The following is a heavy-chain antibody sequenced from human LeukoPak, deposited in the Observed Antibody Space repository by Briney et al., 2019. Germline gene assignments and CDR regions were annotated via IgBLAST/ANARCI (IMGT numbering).Heavy chain of an antibody. CDR3: AKGIAAARPDNFDY. CDR1: GGSISGGSYY. V-gene: IGHV4-61*02. J-gene: IGHJ4*02. D-gene: IGHD6-6*01. CDR2: IYTSGST. Sequence: SETLSLTCTVSGGSISGGSYYWSWIRQPAGKGLEWIGRIYTSGSTNYNPSLKSRVTISVDTSKNQFSLKLSSVTAADTAVYYCAKGIAAARPDNFDYWGQGTLVTVSS.